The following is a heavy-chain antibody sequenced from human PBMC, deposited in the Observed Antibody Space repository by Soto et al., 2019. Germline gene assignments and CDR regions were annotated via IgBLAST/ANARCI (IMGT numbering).Heavy chain of an antibody. D-gene: IGHD3-22*01. V-gene: IGHV4-31*03. Sequence: SETLSLTCTVSGGSISSGGYYWSWIRQHPGKGLEWIGYIYYSGSTYYNPSLKSRVTISVDTSKNQFSLKLSSVTAADTAVYYCARDGRYYYDSSGYYYDGYYYYGMDVWGQGTTVTVSS. CDR1: GGSISSGGYY. J-gene: IGHJ6*02. CDR3: ARDGRYYYDSSGYYYDGYYYYGMDV. CDR2: IYYSGST.